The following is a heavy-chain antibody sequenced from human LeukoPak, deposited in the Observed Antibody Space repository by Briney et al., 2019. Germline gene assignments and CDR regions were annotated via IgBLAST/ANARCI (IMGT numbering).Heavy chain of an antibody. Sequence: SETLSLTCAVYGAYLSDYYWSWIRQPPGKGLQWIGEVAHKGPTVYSPTLNRKYNPSFKSRVTISVDTSKNHFSLKLSSLTAADTAVYYCASSYQLLTRLNYWGQGTLVTVSS. J-gene: IGHJ4*02. CDR1: GAYLSDYY. CDR3: ASSYQLLTRLNY. D-gene: IGHD2-2*01. CDR2: VAHKGPT. V-gene: IGHV4-34*01.